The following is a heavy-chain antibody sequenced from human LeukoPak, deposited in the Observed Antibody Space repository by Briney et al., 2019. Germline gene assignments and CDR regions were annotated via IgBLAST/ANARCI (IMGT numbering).Heavy chain of an antibody. CDR2: INHSGST. CDR3: ASSPLNYDSSGSHRHFDY. J-gene: IGHJ4*02. D-gene: IGHD3-22*01. Sequence: PSETLSLTCAVYGGSFSGYYWSWIRQPPGKGLEWIGEINHSGSTNYNPSLKSRVTISVDTSKNQFSLKLSSVTAADTAVYYCASSPLNYDSSGSHRHFDYWGQGTLVTVSS. CDR1: GGSFSGYY. V-gene: IGHV4-34*01.